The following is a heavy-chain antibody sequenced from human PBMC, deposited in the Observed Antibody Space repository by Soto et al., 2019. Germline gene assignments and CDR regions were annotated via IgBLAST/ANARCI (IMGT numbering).Heavy chain of an antibody. CDR3: ARAGYSSGWYHWYFDF. J-gene: IGHJ2*01. CDR2: INAGNGNT. D-gene: IGHD6-19*01. CDR1: GYTFTNYG. V-gene: IGHV1-3*01. Sequence: ASVKVSCKASGYTFTNYGIHWVRQAPGQRLEWMGWINAGNGNTKYSQKFQGRVIITRDTSASTAYMELSSLRSEDTAVFYCARAGYSSGWYHWYFDFWGRGTLVTVSS.